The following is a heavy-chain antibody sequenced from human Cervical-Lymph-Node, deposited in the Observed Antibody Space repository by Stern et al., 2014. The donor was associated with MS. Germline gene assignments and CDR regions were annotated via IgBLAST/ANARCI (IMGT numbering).Heavy chain of an antibody. Sequence: QVQLAESGSELKKPGASVKVSCKASGYTFTTYAMNWVRQAPGQGLEWMGWINTNTGNPTYAPGFTGRFVFSLDTSVSTAYLQISSLRANDTAVYYCARGWLGPDWYFDLWGRGTLVTVSS. D-gene: IGHD5-12*01. J-gene: IGHJ2*01. CDR1: GYTFTTYA. CDR3: ARGWLGPDWYFDL. CDR2: INTNTGNP. V-gene: IGHV7-4-1*02.